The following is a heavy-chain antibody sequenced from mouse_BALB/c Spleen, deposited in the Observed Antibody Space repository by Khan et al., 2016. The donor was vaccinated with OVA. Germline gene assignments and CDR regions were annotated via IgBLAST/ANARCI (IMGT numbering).Heavy chain of an antibody. Sequence: EVQLQESGPSLVKPSQTLSLTCSVTGDSITSGYWSWIRKFPGNKLEYMGYVIYSGNTYYNPSLKRRISITRHPSKNQHYLQLNAVTTEDTATYYCARSTYRYAFAYWGQGTLVTVSA. CDR1: GDSITSGY. CDR3: ARSTYRYAFAY. V-gene: IGHV3-8*02. J-gene: IGHJ3*01. D-gene: IGHD2-14*01. CDR2: VIYSGNT.